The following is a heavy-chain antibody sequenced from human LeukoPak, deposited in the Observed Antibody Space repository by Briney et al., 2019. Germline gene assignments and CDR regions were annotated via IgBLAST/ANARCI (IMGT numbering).Heavy chain of an antibody. Sequence: PGGSLRLSCAASGFTFSSYWMSWVRQAPGKGLEWVANIKQGGSEKYYVDSVKGRFTISRDNAKNSLYLQMDSLRPEDTVLYYCAKVDCSTVSCFRFFDSWGQGTLVIVSS. CDR3: AKVDCSTVSCFRFFDS. CDR1: GFTFSSYW. V-gene: IGHV3-7*03. J-gene: IGHJ4*02. CDR2: IKQGGSEK. D-gene: IGHD2-2*01.